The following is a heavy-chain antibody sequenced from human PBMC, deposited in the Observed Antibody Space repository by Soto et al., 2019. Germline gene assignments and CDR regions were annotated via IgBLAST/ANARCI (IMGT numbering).Heavy chain of an antibody. V-gene: IGHV3-21*01. CDR3: ATVGVLLNNWRWLDL. D-gene: IGHD1-1*01. Sequence: EGQLVESGGGLVKPGGSLRLSCAASGLAFQTYTMEWLRQPPGKGLEWVSPINSSGNYIYYADSVKGRFTISRDNGRNSLYHQVTSLRSEETADYYCATVGVLLNNWRWLDLGGQGALVTVSS. J-gene: IGHJ5*02. CDR1: GLAFQTYT. CDR2: INSSGNYI.